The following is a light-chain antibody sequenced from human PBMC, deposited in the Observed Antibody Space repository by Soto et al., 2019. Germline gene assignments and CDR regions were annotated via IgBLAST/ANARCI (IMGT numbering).Light chain of an antibody. CDR3: QQRSKWPLFT. V-gene: IGKV3D-20*02. Sequence: EIVLTQSPGTLSLSPGERATLFCRTSQSVNSNFLAWYQQKPGQAPRLLVYGSSTRAAGVPDRFTGSGSGTDFTLTISRLEPEDFAVYFCQQRSKWPLFTFGPGTKVDIK. CDR1: QSVNSNF. CDR2: GSS. J-gene: IGKJ3*01.